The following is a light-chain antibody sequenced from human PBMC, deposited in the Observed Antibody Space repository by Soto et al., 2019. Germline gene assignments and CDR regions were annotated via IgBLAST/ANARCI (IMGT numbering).Light chain of an antibody. CDR3: QSYDSSLSAVV. CDR1: TSNIGAGYD. V-gene: IGLV1-40*01. J-gene: IGLJ2*01. CDR2: GNT. Sequence: QSVLTQPPSVSGAPGQRVTISCTGTTSNIGAGYDVHWYQQLPGIAPKLLIYGNTNRPSGVPDRFSGSRSGTSASLAITGLQAEDEADYYCQSYDSSLSAVVFGGVTKLSVL.